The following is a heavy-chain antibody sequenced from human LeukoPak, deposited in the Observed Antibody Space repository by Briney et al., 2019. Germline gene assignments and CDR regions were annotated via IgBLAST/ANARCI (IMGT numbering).Heavy chain of an antibody. CDR3: ARGVYFYDSSGYTTPFDY. CDR1: GFTFSSYS. D-gene: IGHD3-22*01. J-gene: IGHJ4*02. Sequence: PGGSLRLSCAASGFTFSSYSMNWVRQAPGKGLEWVSSISSSSSYIYYADSLKGRFTISRDNAKSSLYLQMSSVRSDDTAVYYCARGVYFYDSSGYTTPFDYWGQGTLVTVSS. CDR2: ISSSSSYI. V-gene: IGHV3-21*01.